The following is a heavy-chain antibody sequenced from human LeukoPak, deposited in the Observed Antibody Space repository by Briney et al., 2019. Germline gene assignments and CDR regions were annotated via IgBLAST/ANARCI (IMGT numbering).Heavy chain of an antibody. D-gene: IGHD4-17*01. J-gene: IGHJ3*02. Sequence: PGGSLRLSCAASGFTFSSYSMNWVRQAPGKGLEWVSSISSSSSYIYYADSVKGRFTISRDNAKNSLYLQMNSLRAEDTAVYYCARDFPLTGDYYFGASDIWGQGTMVTVSS. CDR3: ARDFPLTGDYYFGASDI. V-gene: IGHV3-21*01. CDR2: ISSSSSYI. CDR1: GFTFSSYS.